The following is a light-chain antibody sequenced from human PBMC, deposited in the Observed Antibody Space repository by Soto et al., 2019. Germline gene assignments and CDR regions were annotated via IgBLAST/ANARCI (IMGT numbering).Light chain of an antibody. J-gene: IGKJ5*01. V-gene: IGKV1-5*03. CDR1: QTISSW. Sequence: DIQMTQSPSTLSGSVGDRVTITCRASQTISSWLAWYQQKPGKAPKLLIYKASTLKSGVPSRFSGSGSGTEFTLTISSLQPEDFATYSCQQYYNLPITFGQGTRLEIK. CDR3: QQYYNLPIT. CDR2: KAS.